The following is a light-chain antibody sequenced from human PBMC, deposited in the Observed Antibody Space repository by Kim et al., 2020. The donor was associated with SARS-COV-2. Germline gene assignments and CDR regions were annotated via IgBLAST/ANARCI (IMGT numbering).Light chain of an antibody. CDR3: QVWDFSGIQAI. CDR1: IIERES. J-gene: IGLJ2*01. Sequence: SYELTQPPSVSVAPGTTARIPCGGNIIERESVHWYQQKPGQVPVLIIYYDGERPSGITERFSGSTSGNTATLTISRVEAGDEADYHCQVWDFSGIQAIFG. CDR2: YDG. V-gene: IGLV3-21*01.